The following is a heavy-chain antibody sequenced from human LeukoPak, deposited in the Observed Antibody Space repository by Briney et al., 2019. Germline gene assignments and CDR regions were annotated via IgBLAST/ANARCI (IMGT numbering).Heavy chain of an antibody. CDR1: GYTFTGYY. V-gene: IGHV1-2*02. J-gene: IGHJ4*02. CDR3: ARRRPSSGWYRPVDY. D-gene: IGHD6-19*01. CDR2: INPNSGGT. Sequence: ASVKVSCKASGYTFTGYYMHWVRQARGQGLEWMGWINPNSGGTNYAQKFQGRVTMTRDTSISTAYMELSRLRSDDTAVYYCARRRPSSGWYRPVDYWGQGTLVTVSS.